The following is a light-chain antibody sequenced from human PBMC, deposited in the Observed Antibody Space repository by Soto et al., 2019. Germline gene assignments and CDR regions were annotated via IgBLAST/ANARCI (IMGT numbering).Light chain of an antibody. Sequence: QSALTQPASVSGSPGQSITISCTGTSIDVGAYNYVSWYQQHQGKGPKLMSFEVTNRPSGISNRFSGSKSGNTASLTISGLQAEDEADYYCSSYTSSSTLPYVFGTGTKLTVL. V-gene: IGLV2-14*01. J-gene: IGLJ1*01. CDR3: SSYTSSSTLPYV. CDR2: EVT. CDR1: SIDVGAYNY.